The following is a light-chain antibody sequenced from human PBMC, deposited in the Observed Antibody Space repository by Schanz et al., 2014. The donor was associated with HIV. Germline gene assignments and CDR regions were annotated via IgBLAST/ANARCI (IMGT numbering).Light chain of an antibody. CDR3: LHYNDFAST. J-gene: IGKJ2*01. CDR2: EAS. Sequence: DIQMTQSPSILSASVGDRITITCRASQSISDWLAWYQQKPGQAPNLLISEASTLESGVPSRFSGTGSGTEFTLTISSLQPDDFATYFCLHYNDFASTFGQGTKLEIK. CDR1: QSISDW. V-gene: IGKV1-5*03.